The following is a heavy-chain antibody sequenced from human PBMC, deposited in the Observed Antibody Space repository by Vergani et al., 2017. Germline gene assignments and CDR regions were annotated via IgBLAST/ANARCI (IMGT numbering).Heavy chain of an antibody. D-gene: IGHD3-10*01. V-gene: IGHV3-23*01. J-gene: IGHJ5*02. Sequence: EVQLLESGGGLVQPGGSLRLSCAASGFTFRSYAMSWVRQAPGKGLEWVSAISGSGGSTYYADSVKGRFTISRDNSKNTLYLQMNSLRAEDTAVYYCAGITMVRGAVGGFDPWGQGTLVTVSS. CDR3: AGITMVRGAVGGFDP. CDR1: GFTFRSYA. CDR2: ISGSGGST.